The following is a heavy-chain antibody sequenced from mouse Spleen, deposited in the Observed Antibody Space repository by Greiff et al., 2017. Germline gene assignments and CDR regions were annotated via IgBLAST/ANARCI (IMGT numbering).Heavy chain of an antibody. Sequence: EVQLVESGGGLVKLGGSLKLSCAASGFTFSSYAMSWVRQTPEKRLEWVATISSGGGNTYYPDSVKGRFTISRDNAKNTLYLQMSSLKSEDTAMYYCARGGNCFDYWGQGTTLTVSS. J-gene: IGHJ2*01. D-gene: IGHD4-1*01. CDR3: ARGGNCFDY. CDR1: GFTFSSYA. V-gene: IGHV5-9-3*01. CDR2: ISSGGGNT.